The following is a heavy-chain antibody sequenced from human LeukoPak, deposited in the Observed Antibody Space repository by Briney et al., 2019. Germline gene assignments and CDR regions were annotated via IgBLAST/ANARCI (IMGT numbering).Heavy chain of an antibody. D-gene: IGHD1-14*01. J-gene: IGHJ4*02. CDR3: ARGVEPLAANTLAY. Sequence: GGSLRLSCAASGFTVITNDTTWVRQAPGKGLEWVSVLYSDGNTKYADSVQGRFTISRDNSKNTLYLEMNSLSPDDAAVYYCARGVEPLAANTLAYWGQGTLVTVSS. CDR2: LYSDGNT. CDR1: GFTVITND. V-gene: IGHV3-53*01.